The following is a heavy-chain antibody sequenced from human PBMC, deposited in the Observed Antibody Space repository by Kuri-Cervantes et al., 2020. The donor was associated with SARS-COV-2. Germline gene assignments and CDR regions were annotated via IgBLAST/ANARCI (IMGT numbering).Heavy chain of an antibody. CDR2: IKQDGSEK. J-gene: IGHJ4*02. V-gene: IGHV3-7*03. CDR3: TRDTKYGGNAKY. D-gene: IGHD4-23*01. Sequence: LSLTCAASGFTFSSYWMSWVRQAPGKGLEWVANIKQDGSEKYYVDSVKGRFTISRDNAKNSLYLQMNSLKTEDTAVYYCTRDTKYGGNAKYWGQGTLVTVSS. CDR1: GFTFSSYW.